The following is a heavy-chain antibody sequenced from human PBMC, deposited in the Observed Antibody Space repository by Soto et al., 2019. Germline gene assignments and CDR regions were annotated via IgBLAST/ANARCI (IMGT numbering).Heavy chain of an antibody. CDR2: ISGSGGST. CDR3: AKDDYGDISGGWRFRGFDP. J-gene: IGHJ5*02. Sequence: EVQLLESGGGLVQPGGSLRLSCAASGFTFSSYAMSWVRQAPGKGLEWVSAISGSGGSTYYADSVKGRFTISRDNSKNTLYLQMNSLRAEDTAVYYCAKDDYGDISGGWRFRGFDPWGQGTLVTVSS. V-gene: IGHV3-23*01. CDR1: GFTFSSYA. D-gene: IGHD4-17*01.